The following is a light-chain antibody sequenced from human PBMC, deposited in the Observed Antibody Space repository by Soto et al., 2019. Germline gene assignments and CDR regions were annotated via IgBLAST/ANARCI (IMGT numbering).Light chain of an antibody. CDR2: DVS. Sequence: QSALTQPRSVSGSPGQSVTISCTGTSSDVGGYNYVSWYQQYPGKAPKVIIYDVSKRPSGVPDRFSGSKSGNTASLTISGLQAEDEADYYCCSYAGSYTRWVFGGGTKLTVL. CDR3: CSYAGSYTRWV. CDR1: SSDVGGYNY. V-gene: IGLV2-11*01. J-gene: IGLJ3*02.